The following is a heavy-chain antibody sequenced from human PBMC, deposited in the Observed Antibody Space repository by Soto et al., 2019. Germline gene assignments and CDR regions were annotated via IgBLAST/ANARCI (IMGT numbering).Heavy chain of an antibody. V-gene: IGHV4-31*02. D-gene: IGHD2-2*01. Sequence: SETLSLTCTVSGVSISSGGYYWSWIRQHPGKGLEWIGYIYYSGSTYYNPSLKSRVTISVDTSKNQFSLKLSSVTAADTAVYYCARAKMAGYCSSTSCLNAFDIWGQGTMVTVSS. J-gene: IGHJ3*02. CDR3: ARAKMAGYCSSTSCLNAFDI. CDR2: IYYSGST. CDR1: GVSISSGGYY.